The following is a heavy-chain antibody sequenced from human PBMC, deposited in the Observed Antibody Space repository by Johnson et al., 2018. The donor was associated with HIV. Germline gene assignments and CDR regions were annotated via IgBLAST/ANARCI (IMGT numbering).Heavy chain of an antibody. CDR2: IRYDGSNK. V-gene: IGHV3-30*02. Sequence: VQLVESGGGVVQPGGSLSLSCAASGFAFSTYGMHWVRQPPGKGLEWVTFIRYDGSNKYYADSVKGRFTISRDNSKNTLYLQMNSLRAEDTAVYYCAKWGTITGTTGVFDIWGQGTMVTVSS. CDR1: GFAFSTYG. J-gene: IGHJ3*02. CDR3: AKWGTITGTTGVFDI. D-gene: IGHD1-7*01.